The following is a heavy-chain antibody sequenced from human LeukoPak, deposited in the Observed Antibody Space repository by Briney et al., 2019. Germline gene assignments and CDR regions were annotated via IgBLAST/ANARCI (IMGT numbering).Heavy chain of an antibody. J-gene: IGHJ4*02. CDR3: VREAKMTAML. D-gene: IGHD2-21*02. CDR2: VYSGGST. Sequence: PGGSLRLSCAASGFTVTRTSMTWVRQAPEKGLEWVSIVYSGGSTYHADSLKGRFTVSRDDSKNTVYLQMSSLRVEDTAVYYCVREAKMTAMLWGQGTLVTVSS. V-gene: IGHV3-53*01. CDR1: GFTVTRTS.